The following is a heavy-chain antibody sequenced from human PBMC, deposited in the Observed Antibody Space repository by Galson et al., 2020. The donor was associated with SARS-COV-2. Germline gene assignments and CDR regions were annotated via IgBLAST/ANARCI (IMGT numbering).Heavy chain of an antibody. CDR3: ARGLYSGYGVVAGGHRERRGSFKN. Sequence: SETLSLTCAVYGGSFSGYYWSWIRQPPGKGLEWIGEINHSGSTNYNPSLKSRVTISVDTSKNQFSLKLSSVTAADTAVYYCARGLYSGYGVVAGGHRERRGSFKNWGQGTLVTVSS. J-gene: IGHJ4*02. CDR1: GGSFSGYY. V-gene: IGHV4-34*01. D-gene: IGHD5-12*01. CDR2: INHSGST.